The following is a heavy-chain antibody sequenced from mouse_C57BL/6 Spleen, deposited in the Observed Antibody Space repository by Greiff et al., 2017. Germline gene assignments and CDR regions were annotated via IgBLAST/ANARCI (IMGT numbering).Heavy chain of an antibody. J-gene: IGHJ3*01. CDR1: GYSFTGYY. D-gene: IGHD1-1*01. CDR3: ANSPFYYGISYGFAY. Sequence: VQLQQSGPELVKPGASVKLSCKASGYSFTGYYMNWVQQSPEKSLEWIGEINPSTGGTSYNQKFKAKATLTVDKSASTAYMQLKRLSSEDSAVYFCANSPFYYGISYGFAYWGQGTLVTVSA. V-gene: IGHV1-42*01. CDR2: INPSTGGT.